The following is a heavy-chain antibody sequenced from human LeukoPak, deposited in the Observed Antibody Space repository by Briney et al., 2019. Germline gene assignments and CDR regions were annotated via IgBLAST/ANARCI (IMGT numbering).Heavy chain of an antibody. D-gene: IGHD4-17*01. Sequence: HPGGSLRLSCAASGFSFSNYAMNWVRQAPGKGLEWVANIKQDGSEKYYVDSVKGRFTISRDNAKNSLYLQMNSLRAEDTAVYYCARDRPRYSTVTNFDYWGQGTLVTVSS. CDR2: IKQDGSEK. CDR3: ARDRPRYSTVTNFDY. CDR1: GFSFSNYA. V-gene: IGHV3-7*01. J-gene: IGHJ4*02.